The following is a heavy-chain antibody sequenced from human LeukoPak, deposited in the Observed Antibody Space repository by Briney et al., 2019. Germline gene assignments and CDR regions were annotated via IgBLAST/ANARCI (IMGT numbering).Heavy chain of an antibody. CDR3: ARDGGSIVVLPGDH. D-gene: IGHD2-2*01. CDR1: GFTFNAYH. CDR2: ISSGSSTI. J-gene: IGHJ4*02. Sequence: HPGGSLRLSCAASGFTFNAYHMNWVRQAPGKGLEWLAYISSGSSTIYYADSVKGRFTVSRDNAKETLYLQLDSLRGEDTAIYYCARDGGSIVVLPGDHWGQGTLVTVSS. V-gene: IGHV3-48*04.